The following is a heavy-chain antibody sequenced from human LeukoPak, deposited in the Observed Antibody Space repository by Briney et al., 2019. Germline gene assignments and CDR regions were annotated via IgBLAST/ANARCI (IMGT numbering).Heavy chain of an antibody. CDR3: ARATLSYYYDSSGYYYDY. CDR2: IYYSGST. J-gene: IGHJ4*02. CDR1: GGSISSGDYY. D-gene: IGHD3-22*01. Sequence: SQTLSLTCTVSGGSISSGDYYWSWIRQPPGKGLEWIGYIYYSGSTYYNPSLKSRVTISVDTSKYQFSLKLSSVTAADTAVYYCARATLSYYYDSSGYYYDYWGQGTLVTVSS. V-gene: IGHV4-30-4*01.